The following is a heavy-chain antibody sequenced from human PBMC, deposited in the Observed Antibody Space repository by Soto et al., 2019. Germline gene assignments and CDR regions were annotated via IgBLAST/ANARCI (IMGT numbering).Heavy chain of an antibody. CDR3: AKDFWDIVVVVAATRLMGFDY. J-gene: IGHJ4*02. CDR1: GFTFSSYA. V-gene: IGHV3-23*01. CDR2: ISGSGGST. D-gene: IGHD2-15*01. Sequence: GGSLRLSCAASGFTFSSYAMSWVRQAPGKGLEWVSAISGSGGSTYYADSVKGRFTISRDNSKNRLYLQMNSLRAEDTAVYYCAKDFWDIVVVVAATRLMGFDYWGQGTLVTVSS.